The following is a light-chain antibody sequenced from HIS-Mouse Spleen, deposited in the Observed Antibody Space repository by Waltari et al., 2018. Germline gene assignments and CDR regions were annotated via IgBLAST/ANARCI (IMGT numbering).Light chain of an antibody. CDR3: QKYGSSPPYT. CDR1: QSVSSSY. J-gene: IGKJ2*01. V-gene: IGKV3-20*01. CDR2: GAS. Sequence: EIVLTQSPGTLSLSPGERATRSCRASQSVSSSYLAWYQQKPGQAPRLLIYGASSRATGIPDRFSGSGSGTDFTLTISRLEPEDFAVYYCQKYGSSPPYTFGQGTKLEIK.